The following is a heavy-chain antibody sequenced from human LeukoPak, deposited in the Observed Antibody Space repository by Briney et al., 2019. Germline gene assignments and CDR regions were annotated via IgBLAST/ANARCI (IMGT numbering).Heavy chain of an antibody. CDR1: GFTFSSYA. D-gene: IGHD2-2*01. J-gene: IGHJ4*02. Sequence: GGSLRLSCAASGFTFSSYAMSWVRQAPGKGLEWVSAISGSGGSTYYADSVKGRFTISRDNSKNTLYLQMNSLRAEDTAVYYCAKRYCSSTSCCNFDYWGQGTLVTVSS. CDR3: AKRYCSSTSCCNFDY. V-gene: IGHV3-23*01. CDR2: ISGSGGST.